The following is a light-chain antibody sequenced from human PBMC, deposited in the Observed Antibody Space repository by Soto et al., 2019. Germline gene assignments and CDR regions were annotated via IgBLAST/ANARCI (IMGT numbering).Light chain of an antibody. V-gene: IGLV2-23*03. CDR1: SSDVGSYKF. CDR3: CSYAGGSNV. Sequence: QSALTQPASVSESPGQSITISCTGTSSDVGSYKFVSWYQQHPGTAPKLMIYEGSKRPSGVSDRFSGSKSGNTASLTISGLQADDEADYFCCSYAGGSNVFGTGIKVTVL. CDR2: EGS. J-gene: IGLJ1*01.